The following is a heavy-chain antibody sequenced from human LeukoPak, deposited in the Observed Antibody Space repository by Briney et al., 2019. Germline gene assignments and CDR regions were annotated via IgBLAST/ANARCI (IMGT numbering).Heavy chain of an antibody. CDR1: GFTFDDYA. J-gene: IGHJ4*02. D-gene: IGHD6-19*01. V-gene: IGHV3-9*01. Sequence: GGSLRLSCAASGFTFDDYAMHWVRQAPGKGLEWVSGISWNSGSIGYADSVKGRFTTSRDNAKNSLYLQMNSLRAEDTALYYCAKGSSSGPWDYWGQGTLVTVSS. CDR2: ISWNSGSI. CDR3: AKGSSSGPWDY.